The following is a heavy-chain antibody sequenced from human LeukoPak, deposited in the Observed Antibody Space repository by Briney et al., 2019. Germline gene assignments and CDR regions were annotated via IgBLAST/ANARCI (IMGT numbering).Heavy chain of an antibody. CDR1: GFTFSDYY. V-gene: IGHV3-11*04. Sequence: GGSLRLSCAASGFTFSDYYMSWIRQAPGKGLEWVSYISSSGSTIYYADSVKGRFTISRDNAKNSLYLQMNSLRAEDTAVYYCASAWPQPWYFDYWGQGTLVTVSS. J-gene: IGHJ4*02. CDR2: ISSSGSTI. CDR3: ASAWPQPWYFDY. D-gene: IGHD2-2*01.